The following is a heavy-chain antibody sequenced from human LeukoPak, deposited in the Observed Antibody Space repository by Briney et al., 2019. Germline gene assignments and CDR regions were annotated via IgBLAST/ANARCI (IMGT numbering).Heavy chain of an antibody. CDR2: IIPIFGTA. J-gene: IGHJ4*02. V-gene: IGHV1-69*13. CDR3: ARPGRFGELSHFDY. D-gene: IGHD3-10*01. Sequence: ASVKVSCKASGGTFSSYAISWVRQAPGQGLEWMGGIIPIFGTANYAQKFQGRVTITADESTSTAYMELSSLRSEDTAVYYCARPGRFGELSHFDYWGQGTLVTVSS. CDR1: GGTFSSYA.